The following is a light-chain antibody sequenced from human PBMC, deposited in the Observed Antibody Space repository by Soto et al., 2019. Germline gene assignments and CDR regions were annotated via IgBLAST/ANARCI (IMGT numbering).Light chain of an antibody. CDR3: LQVYSFPRT. V-gene: IGKV1-9*01. Sequence: DIQLTQSPSFLSASVGDRVTIACRASQGVSSYLAWFQQRPGKAPKLLIYTASTLQSGVPSRFSGSGSGTEFILTINNLQPEDFASYFCLQVYSFPRTFGLGTKVEI. CDR2: TAS. CDR1: QGVSSY. J-gene: IGKJ1*01.